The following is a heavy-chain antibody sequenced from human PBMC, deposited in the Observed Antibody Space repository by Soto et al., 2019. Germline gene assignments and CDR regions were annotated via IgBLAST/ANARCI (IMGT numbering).Heavy chain of an antibody. D-gene: IGHD6-19*01. CDR1: GFPFSIYS. J-gene: IGHJ4*02. Sequence: EVQLVESGGGLVQPGGPLRLTCVAPGFPFSIYSMNWVRQAPGKGLEWSSYITSDTDTIKYADSVKGRFTISRDNAKNLVYLQMNSLRDEDTAVYFCARSVEGHFDYWGQGTVVTVSS. CDR3: ARSVEGHFDY. V-gene: IGHV3-48*02. CDR2: ITSDTDTI.